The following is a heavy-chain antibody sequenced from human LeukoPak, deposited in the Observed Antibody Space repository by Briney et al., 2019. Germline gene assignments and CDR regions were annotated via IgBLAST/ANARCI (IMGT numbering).Heavy chain of an antibody. CDR2: IYYSGST. CDR3: ARRMAVASTFDI. CDR1: GGSISRYY. J-gene: IGHJ3*02. V-gene: IGHV4-59*08. Sequence: LETLSLTCTVSGGSISRYYWSWIRQPPGKGLEWIGYIYYSGSTNYNPSLKSRVTISLDTSKNQFSLRLSSVTAADTALYYCARRMAVASTFDICGQGTMVTVSS. D-gene: IGHD6-19*01.